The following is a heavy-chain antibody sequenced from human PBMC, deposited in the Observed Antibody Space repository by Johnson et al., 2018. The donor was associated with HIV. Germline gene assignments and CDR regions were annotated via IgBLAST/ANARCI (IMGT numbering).Heavy chain of an antibody. J-gene: IGHJ3*02. Sequence: VQLVESGGGVVQPGRSLRLSCEASGFTFSSYWMHWVRQVPGKGLVWVSAIGTAGDTYYPGSVKGRFTISRENAKNSLYLQMNSLRAGDTAVYYCARVTNSDAFDIWGQGTMVTVSS. D-gene: IGHD2-8*01. CDR1: GFTFSSYW. V-gene: IGHV3-13*01. CDR3: ARVTNSDAFDI. CDR2: IGTAGDT.